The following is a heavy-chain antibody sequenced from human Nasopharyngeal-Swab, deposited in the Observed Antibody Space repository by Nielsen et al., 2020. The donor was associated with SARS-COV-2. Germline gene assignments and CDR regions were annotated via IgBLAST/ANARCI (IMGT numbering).Heavy chain of an antibody. J-gene: IGHJ6*02. CDR2: ISGSGGST. D-gene: IGHD2-2*01. CDR1: GFTFSSYW. CDR3: AKSPPGSTRDYYYYGMDV. Sequence: GEPLKISCAASGFTFSSYWMHWVRQAPGKGLEWVSAISGSGGSTYYADSVKGRFTISRDNSKNTLYLQMNSLRAEDTAVYYCAKSPPGSTRDYYYYGMDVWGQGTTVTVSS. V-gene: IGHV3-23*01.